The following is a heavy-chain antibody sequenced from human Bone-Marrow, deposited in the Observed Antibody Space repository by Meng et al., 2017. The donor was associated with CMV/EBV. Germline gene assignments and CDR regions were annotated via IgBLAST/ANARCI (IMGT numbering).Heavy chain of an antibody. J-gene: IGHJ5*02. D-gene: IGHD6-6*01. Sequence: SVKVSCKASGGTFSSYTISWVRQAPGQGLEWMGRIIPILGIANYAQKFQGRVTITADKSTSTAYMELSSLRPDDTAVYYCARDSYSSSSRWFDPWGQGTLVTVSS. CDR1: GGTFSSYT. CDR3: ARDSYSSSSRWFDP. CDR2: IIPILGIA. V-gene: IGHV1-69*04.